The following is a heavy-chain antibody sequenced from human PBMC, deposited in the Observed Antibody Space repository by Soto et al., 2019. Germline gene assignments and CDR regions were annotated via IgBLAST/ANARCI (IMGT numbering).Heavy chain of an antibody. CDR2: MNPNSGNT. CDR1: GYTFTSYE. Sequence: ASVKVSCKASGYTFTSYEINWVRQATGQGFEYLGWMNPNSGNTGYVKKFQDRVTFTRDTSASTAYMELSSLTSGDAAVYYCARDLDDILTGPNFDPWGQGTLVTVSS. CDR3: ARDLDDILTGPNFDP. D-gene: IGHD3-9*01. J-gene: IGHJ5*02. V-gene: IGHV1-8*01.